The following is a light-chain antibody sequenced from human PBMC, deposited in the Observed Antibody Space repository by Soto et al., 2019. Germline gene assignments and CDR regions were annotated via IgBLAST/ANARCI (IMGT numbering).Light chain of an antibody. CDR1: QSVASIH. Sequence: EIVLTQSPGTLSLSPGERATLSCRASQSVASIHLAWYRQKPGQTPRLLIYDASSRATGIPDRISGSGSGTDFTLTISSLEPEDFAVYYCQQRSNWPITFGQGTRLEI. V-gene: IGKV3D-20*02. CDR3: QQRSNWPIT. J-gene: IGKJ5*01. CDR2: DAS.